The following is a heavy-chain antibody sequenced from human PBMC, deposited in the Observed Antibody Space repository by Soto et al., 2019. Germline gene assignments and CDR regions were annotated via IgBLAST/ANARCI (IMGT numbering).Heavy chain of an antibody. J-gene: IGHJ6*03. CDR3: ARCGYSYGYLLGDDYYYMDV. Sequence: GASVKVSCKASGYTFTSYDINWVRQATGQGLEWMGWMNPNSGNTGYAQKFQGRVTMTRNTSISTAYMELSSLRSEDTAVYYCARCGYSYGYLLGDDYYYMDVWGKGTTVTVSS. CDR1: GYTFTSYD. V-gene: IGHV1-8*01. CDR2: MNPNSGNT. D-gene: IGHD5-18*01.